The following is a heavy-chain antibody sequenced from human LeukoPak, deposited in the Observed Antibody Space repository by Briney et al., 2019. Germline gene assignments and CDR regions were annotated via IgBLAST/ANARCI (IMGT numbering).Heavy chain of an antibody. D-gene: IGHD5-18*01. Sequence: SETLSLTCTVSGGSISSYYWSWMRQPPGKGLEWVGDIYYSGNTNYNPSLKSRVTISVDTYKHQFSLKLSSVTAADTAVYYCARGGYSYGYLNWFDPWGQGTLVSVSS. CDR2: IYYSGNT. V-gene: IGHV4-59*01. CDR3: ARGGYSYGYLNWFDP. J-gene: IGHJ5*02. CDR1: GGSISSYY.